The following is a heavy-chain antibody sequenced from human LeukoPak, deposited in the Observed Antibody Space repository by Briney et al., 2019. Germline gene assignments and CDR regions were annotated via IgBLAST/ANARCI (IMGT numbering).Heavy chain of an antibody. CDR2: INPSDGST. CDR1: GYIFTNYY. D-gene: IGHD3-22*01. V-gene: IGHV1-46*01. J-gene: IGHJ6*03. Sequence: ASVKVSFKASGYIFTNYYMHWVRQAPGQGLEWMGIINPSDGSTIYAQKFQGRVTMTEDTSTDTAYMELSSLRSEDTAVYYCATEPRGTHYDSSYMDVWGKGTTVTVSS. CDR3: ATEPRGTHYDSSYMDV.